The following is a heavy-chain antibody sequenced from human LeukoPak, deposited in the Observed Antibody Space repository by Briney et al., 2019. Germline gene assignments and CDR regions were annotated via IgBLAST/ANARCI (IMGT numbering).Heavy chain of an antibody. CDR1: GFTFDVFA. Sequence: GGSLGPSCAASGFTFDVFAMPWVREAPGRGLEGVSGISWNSGSIGYADSVKGRFTISRDNAKNSLYLQMNSLRAEDTALYYCAKGSGSYLNYGMDVWGQGTTVTVSS. V-gene: IGHV3-9*01. D-gene: IGHD3-10*01. CDR3: AKGSGSYLNYGMDV. CDR2: ISWNSGSI. J-gene: IGHJ6*02.